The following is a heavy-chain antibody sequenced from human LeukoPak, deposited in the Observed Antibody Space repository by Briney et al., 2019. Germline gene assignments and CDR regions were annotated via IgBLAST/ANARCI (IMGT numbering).Heavy chain of an antibody. CDR2: ISSSSSYI. CDR3: ARDPDYGDWYYFDY. J-gene: IGHJ4*02. CDR1: GFDFSTYA. Sequence: GGSLRLSCAASGFDFSTYAMSWVRQAPGKGLEWVSSISSSSSYIYYADSVKGRFTISRDNAKNSLYLQMNSLRAEDTAVYYCARDPDYGDWYYFDYWGQGTLVTVSS. V-gene: IGHV3-21*01. D-gene: IGHD4-17*01.